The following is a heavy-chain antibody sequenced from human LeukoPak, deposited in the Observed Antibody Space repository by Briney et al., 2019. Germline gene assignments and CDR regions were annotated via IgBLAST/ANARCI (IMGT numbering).Heavy chain of an antibody. CDR1: GFTFSDSA. D-gene: IGHD4-17*01. CDR3: AKEARLIAYGDHAFDI. J-gene: IGHJ3*02. V-gene: IGHV3-73*01. Sequence: GGSLKLSCAASGFTFSDSAMHWVRQASGKGLGWVGRIRSKTNRYATAYAASVKGRFTISRDDSKNTAYLQMNSLKNEDTAVYYCAKEARLIAYGDHAFDIWGQGTMVTVSS. CDR2: IRSKTNRYAT.